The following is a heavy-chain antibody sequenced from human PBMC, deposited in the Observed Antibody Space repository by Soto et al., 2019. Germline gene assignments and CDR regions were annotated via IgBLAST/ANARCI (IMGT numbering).Heavy chain of an antibody. D-gene: IGHD1-26*01. CDR1: GFTFSSYA. CDR3: AKARSPTSHWGRGATSYYFDY. V-gene: IGHV3-23*01. J-gene: IGHJ4*02. Sequence: EVQLLESGGGLVQPGGSLRLSCAASGFTFSSYAMSWVRQAPGKGLEWVSAISGSGGSTYYADSVKGRFTISRDNSKNTLYLQMNSLRAEDTAVYYCAKARSPTSHWGRGATSYYFDYWGQGTLVTVSS. CDR2: ISGSGGST.